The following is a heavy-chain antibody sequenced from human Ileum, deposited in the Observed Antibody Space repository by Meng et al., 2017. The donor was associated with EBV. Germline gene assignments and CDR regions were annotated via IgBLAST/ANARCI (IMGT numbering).Heavy chain of an antibody. D-gene: IGHD2-2*01. CDR1: GGSISSGDYY. CDR2: IYYSGST. V-gene: IGHV4-30-4*01. J-gene: IGHJ4*02. Sequence: QGQLQESGPGLVKPSQTLSLTCTVSGGSISSGDYYWSWIRQPPGKGLEWIGYIYYSGSTYYNPSLKSRVTISVDTSKNQFSLKLSSVTAADTAVYYCARSIVVVPAAIYYWGQGTLVTVSS. CDR3: ARSIVVVPAAIYY.